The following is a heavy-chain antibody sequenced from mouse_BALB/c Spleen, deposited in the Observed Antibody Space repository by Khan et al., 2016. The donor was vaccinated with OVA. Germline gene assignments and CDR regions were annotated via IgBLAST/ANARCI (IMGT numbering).Heavy chain of an antibody. CDR2: IWRDGGT. V-gene: IGHV2-6-2*01. CDR3: ARHQFPLSMDS. Sequence: VKLLESGPDLVAPSQSLSITCTVSGFSLTSYAIHWVRQPPGKGLEWLVVIWRDGGTTYNSALKYRLSICKVNSKSKVFIKINSLPTDDTAMYYCARHQFPLSMDSWGQGTSVTVSS. J-gene: IGHJ4*01. CDR1: GFSLTSYA.